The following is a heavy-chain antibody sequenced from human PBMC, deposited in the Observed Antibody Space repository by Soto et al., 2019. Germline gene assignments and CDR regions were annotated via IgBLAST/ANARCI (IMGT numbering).Heavy chain of an antibody. CDR3: TRDGSGSYAQFDN. Sequence: QMQLVQSGAEVREPGASVKVSCKASGYTFTNYDINWVRQATGQGLEWMGWMNPNSGNTGYAQKFQGRVTMTRSTSTSTAYMELSSLRSEDTAVYYCTRDGSGSYAQFDNWGQGTLVTVSS. J-gene: IGHJ4*02. V-gene: IGHV1-8*01. CDR2: MNPNSGNT. D-gene: IGHD3-10*01. CDR1: GYTFTNYD.